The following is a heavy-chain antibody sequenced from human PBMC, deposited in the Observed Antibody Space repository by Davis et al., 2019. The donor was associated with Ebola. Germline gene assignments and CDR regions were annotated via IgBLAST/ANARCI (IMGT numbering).Heavy chain of an antibody. V-gene: IGHV3-7*01. Sequence: ETLSLTCTVSGGSISSYYWSWVRQAPGKGLEWVANIKQDGSEKYYVDSVRGRFTISRDNAKNSLFLQVNSLRAEDTALYYCARAGNYASPHHFDYWGQGSLVTVSS. CDR3: ARAGNYASPHHFDY. J-gene: IGHJ4*02. D-gene: IGHD1-7*01. CDR2: IKQDGSEK. CDR1: GGSISSYY.